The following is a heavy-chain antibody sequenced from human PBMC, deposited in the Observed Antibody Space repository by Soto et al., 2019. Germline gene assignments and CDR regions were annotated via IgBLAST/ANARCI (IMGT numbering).Heavy chain of an antibody. Sequence: GGSLRLSCAASGFSFSSYAMSWVRQAPGKGLEWVSAIVGSGGTTYYADSVKGRFTISRDNSKNTLFLQMNSLRAEDTAVYYCAKDSGARGLYYYYFYMDVWGKGTTVTVSS. D-gene: IGHD1-26*01. CDR2: IVGSGGTT. CDR1: GFSFSSYA. J-gene: IGHJ6*03. CDR3: AKDSGARGLYYYYFYMDV. V-gene: IGHV3-23*01.